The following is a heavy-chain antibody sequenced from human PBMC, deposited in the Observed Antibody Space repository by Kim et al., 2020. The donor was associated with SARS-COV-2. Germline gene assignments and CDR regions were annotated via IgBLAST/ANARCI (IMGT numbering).Heavy chain of an antibody. CDR3: ARDRLLQQLKY. J-gene: IGHJ4*02. Sequence: TSSAQKFQGRVTMTRDTSTSTVYMELSSLRSEDTAVYYCARDRLLQQLKYWGQGTLVTVSS. V-gene: IGHV1-46*01. CDR2: T. D-gene: IGHD6-13*01.